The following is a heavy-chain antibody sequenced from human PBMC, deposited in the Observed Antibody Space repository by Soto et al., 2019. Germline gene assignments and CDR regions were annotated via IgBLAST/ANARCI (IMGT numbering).Heavy chain of an antibody. D-gene: IGHD7-27*01. Sequence: QVQLQESGPGLVKPSQTLSLTCTFSGGFISSGGYYWSWIRQHPGKGLEWIGYIYYNGDTYYNPSLKSRVSISIDTSKNQFSLRLTSVAAADTAVYYCARSHRDNWGPPDYFAYWGQGTLVTVSS. CDR3: ARSHRDNWGPPDYFAY. CDR1: GGFISSGGYY. V-gene: IGHV4-31*03. J-gene: IGHJ4*02. CDR2: IYYNGDT.